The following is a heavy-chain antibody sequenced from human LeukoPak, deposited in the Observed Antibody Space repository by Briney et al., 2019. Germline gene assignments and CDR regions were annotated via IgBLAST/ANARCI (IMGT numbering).Heavy chain of an antibody. CDR3: AAITTFGVVKL. CDR2: IYHSGST. Sequence: PSETLSLTCAVSGYSISSGYYWGWIRQPPGKGLEWIGSIYHSGSTYYNPSLKSRVTISVDTSKNQFSLKLSSVTAADTAVYYCAAITTFGVVKLWGQGTLVTVSS. CDR1: GYSISSGYY. V-gene: IGHV4-38-2*01. J-gene: IGHJ4*02. D-gene: IGHD3-3*01.